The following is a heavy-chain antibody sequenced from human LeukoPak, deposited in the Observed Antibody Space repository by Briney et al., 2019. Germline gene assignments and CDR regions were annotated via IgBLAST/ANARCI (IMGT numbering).Heavy chain of an antibody. Sequence: PGGSLRLSCTASGFTFNTYTMNWVRQAPGKGPEWISSIGRSSIDKYYADSVRGRFTISRDNAKNSPYVQMSSLRVEDTAVYYCVGGDSRELWGQGTLVTVSS. J-gene: IGHJ4*02. CDR3: VGGDSREL. CDR2: IGRSSIDK. V-gene: IGHV3-21*01. D-gene: IGHD3-22*01. CDR1: GFTFNTYT.